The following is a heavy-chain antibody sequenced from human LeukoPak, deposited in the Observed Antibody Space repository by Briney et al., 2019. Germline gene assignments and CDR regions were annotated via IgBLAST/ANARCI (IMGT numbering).Heavy chain of an antibody. V-gene: IGHV3-7*04. CDR3: ARVRGSYLFDY. Sequence: GGSLRLSCAASGFTFSSYWMSWVRQAPGKGLEWVANIKQDGSEKYYVDSVKGRFTISRGNAKNSLYLQMNSLRAEDTAVYYCARVRGSYLFDYWGQGTLVTVSS. CDR1: GFTFSSYW. J-gene: IGHJ4*02. D-gene: IGHD1-26*01. CDR2: IKQDGSEK.